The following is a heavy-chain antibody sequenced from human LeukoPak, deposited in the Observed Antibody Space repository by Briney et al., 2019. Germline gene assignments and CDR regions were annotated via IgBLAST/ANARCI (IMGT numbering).Heavy chain of an antibody. Sequence: PGGSLRLSCAASGFTFSSYAMSWVRQAPGKGLEWVSAISGSGGSTYYADSVKGRFTISRDNSKNTLYLQMNSLRAEDTAVYYCAKDLGRFGVGATLDYWGQGTLVTVPS. CDR1: GFTFSSYA. CDR2: ISGSGGST. J-gene: IGHJ4*02. D-gene: IGHD1-26*01. V-gene: IGHV3-23*01. CDR3: AKDLGRFGVGATLDY.